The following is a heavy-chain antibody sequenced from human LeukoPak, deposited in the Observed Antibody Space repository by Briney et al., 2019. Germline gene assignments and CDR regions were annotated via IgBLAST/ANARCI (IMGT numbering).Heavy chain of an antibody. CDR3: TRDSQGSGIYSVDY. CDR1: GSTFSSYW. J-gene: IGHJ4*02. D-gene: IGHD3-10*01. V-gene: IGHV3-7*05. CDR2: IKRDGSKI. Sequence: PGGSLRLSCAASGSTFSSYWMTWVRQAPGRGLEWVANIKRDGSKIYYVDSVKGRFTITRDNDKNSLYLQMNSLRAEDTAVYYCTRDSQGSGIYSVDYWGQGTLVTVSS.